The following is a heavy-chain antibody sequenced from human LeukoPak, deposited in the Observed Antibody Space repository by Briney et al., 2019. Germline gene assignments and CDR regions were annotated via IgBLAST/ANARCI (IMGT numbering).Heavy chain of an antibody. D-gene: IGHD4-17*01. J-gene: IGHJ4*02. V-gene: IGHV3-53*01. Sequence: GGSLRLSCAASGFTVSSNHMSWVRQAPGKGLEWVSVIYSGGSTYYADSVKGRFTISRDNSKNTLYLQMNSLRAEDTAVYYCARGFARTVTTSTYWGQGTLVTVSS. CDR2: IYSGGST. CDR3: ARGFARTVTTSTY. CDR1: GFTVSSNH.